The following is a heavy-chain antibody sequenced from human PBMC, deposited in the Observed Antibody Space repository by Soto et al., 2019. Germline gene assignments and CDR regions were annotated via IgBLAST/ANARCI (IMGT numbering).Heavy chain of an antibody. Sequence: SETLSLTCDVSGCSMKTGYYWGWIRQPPGKGLEWIGSMYHSGRTYNNPSLKSRVTISIDTSKNQLSLRLSSVTAADTAVYYCARDGGATLDYWGQGTRVTVSS. J-gene: IGHJ4*02. CDR2: MYHSGRT. D-gene: IGHD1-26*01. V-gene: IGHV4-38-2*02. CDR3: ARDGGATLDY. CDR1: GCSMKTGYY.